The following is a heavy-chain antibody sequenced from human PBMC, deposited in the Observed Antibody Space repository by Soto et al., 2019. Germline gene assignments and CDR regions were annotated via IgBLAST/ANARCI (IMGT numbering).Heavy chain of an antibody. CDR3: ARGSQGYDFWSGPPDY. CDR2: IIPIFGTA. Sequence: QVQLVQSGAEVKKPGSSVKVSCKASGGTFSSYAISWVRQAPGQGLEWMGGIIPIFGTANYAQKIQGRVTITADESTSTDYMELSSLRSEDTAVYYCARGSQGYDFWSGPPDYWGQGTLVTVSS. J-gene: IGHJ4*02. CDR1: GGTFSSYA. D-gene: IGHD3-3*01. V-gene: IGHV1-69*12.